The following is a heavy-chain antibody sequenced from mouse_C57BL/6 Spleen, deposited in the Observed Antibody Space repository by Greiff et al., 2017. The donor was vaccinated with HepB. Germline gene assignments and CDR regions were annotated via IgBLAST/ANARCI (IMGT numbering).Heavy chain of an antibody. CDR1: GYAFSSSW. CDR2: IYPGDGDT. CDR3: ARGRVREAMDY. V-gene: IGHV1-82*01. Sequence: VQLQQSGPELVKPGASVKISCKASGYAFSSSWMNWVKQRPGKGLEWIGRIYPGDGDTNYNGKFKGKATLTADKSSSTAYMQLSSLTSEDSAVYFCARGRVREAMDYWGQGTSVTVSS. J-gene: IGHJ4*01.